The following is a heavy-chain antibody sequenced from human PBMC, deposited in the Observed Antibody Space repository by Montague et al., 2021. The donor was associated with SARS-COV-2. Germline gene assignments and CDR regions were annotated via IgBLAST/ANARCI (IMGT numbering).Heavy chain of an antibody. D-gene: IGHD6-13*01. CDR3: ARVRRQQSVGVADMDL. CDR2: IYYSGST. J-gene: IGHJ6*01. Sequence: SETLSLTCTVSGGSISSSSYYWAWIRQPPGKGLEWIGSIYYSGSTYYNPSLKSRVTISVDTSKNQFSLTLSSVTAADTAVYYCARVRRQQSVGVADMDLWGQGTMVTVSS. CDR1: GGSISSSSYY. V-gene: IGHV4-39*07.